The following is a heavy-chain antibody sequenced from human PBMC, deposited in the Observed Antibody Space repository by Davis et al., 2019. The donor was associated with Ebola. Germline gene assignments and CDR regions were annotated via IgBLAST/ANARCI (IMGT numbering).Heavy chain of an antibody. Sequence: ASVKVSCKASGYTFTSYAMHWVRQAPGQRLEWMGWINAGNGNTKYSQKFQGRVTITRDTSASTAYLELSSLRSEDTAVYYCARDRTYYYGSGSYYTLGYWGQGTLVTVSS. D-gene: IGHD3-10*01. CDR2: INAGNGNT. CDR1: GYTFTSYA. J-gene: IGHJ4*02. V-gene: IGHV1-3*01. CDR3: ARDRTYYYGSGSYYTLGY.